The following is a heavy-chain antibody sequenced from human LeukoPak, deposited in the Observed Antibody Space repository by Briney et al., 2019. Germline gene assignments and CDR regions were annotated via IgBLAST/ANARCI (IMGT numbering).Heavy chain of an antibody. CDR2: IDTSGST. V-gene: IGHV4-61*02. Sequence: SETLSFTCNVSGGSISSGSYYWSWIRQPAGKGLEWIGRIDTSGSTNYNPSLKSRVTISVDTSKNQFSLKLSSVTATDTAVYYCARGRVGAGTGDYWGQGTLVTVSS. D-gene: IGHD6-13*01. J-gene: IGHJ4*02. CDR3: ARGRVGAGTGDY. CDR1: GGSISSGSYY.